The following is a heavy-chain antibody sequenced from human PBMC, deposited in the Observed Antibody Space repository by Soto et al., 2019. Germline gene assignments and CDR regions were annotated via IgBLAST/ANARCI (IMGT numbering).Heavy chain of an antibody. CDR3: ASKSTHYDFWSGSTVDYYYYGMDV. Sequence: QVQLVQSGAEVKKPGSSVKVSCKASGGTFSSYAISWVRQAPGQGLEWMGGIIPIFGTANYAQKFQGRVTITADESTSTAYMELSSLRSEDTAVYYCASKSTHYDFWSGSTVDYYYYGMDVWGQGTTVTVSS. V-gene: IGHV1-69*12. J-gene: IGHJ6*02. D-gene: IGHD3-3*01. CDR2: IIPIFGTA. CDR1: GGTFSSYA.